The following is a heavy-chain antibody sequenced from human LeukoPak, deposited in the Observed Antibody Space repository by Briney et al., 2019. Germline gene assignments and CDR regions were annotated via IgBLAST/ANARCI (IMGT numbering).Heavy chain of an antibody. CDR3: ARASGSYLD. V-gene: IGHV4-34*01. D-gene: IGHD1-26*01. CDR1: GGSFSGYY. CDR2: INHSGST. Sequence: PSETLSLTCAVYGGSFSGYYWSWIRQPPGKGLEWIGEINHSGSTNYNPSLKNRVTISVDTSKNQFSLKLSSVTAADTAVYYCARASGSYLDWGQGTLVIVSS. J-gene: IGHJ4*02.